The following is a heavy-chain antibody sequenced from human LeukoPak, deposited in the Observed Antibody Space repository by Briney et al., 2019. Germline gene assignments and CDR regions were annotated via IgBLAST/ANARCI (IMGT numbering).Heavy chain of an antibody. V-gene: IGHV1-69*13. CDR2: IIPIFGTA. D-gene: IGHD3-3*01. CDR3: AISITIFGVGPYNWFDP. J-gene: IGHJ5*02. CDR1: GGTFSSYA. Sequence: SVKVSCKASGGTFSSYAISWVRQALGQGLEWMGGIIPIFGTANYAQKFQGRVTITADESTSTAYMELSSLRSEDTAVYYCAISITIFGVGPYNWFDPWGQGTLVTVSS.